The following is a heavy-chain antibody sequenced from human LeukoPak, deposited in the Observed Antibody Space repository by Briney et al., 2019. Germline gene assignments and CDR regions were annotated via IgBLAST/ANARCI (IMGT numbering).Heavy chain of an antibody. J-gene: IGHJ4*02. D-gene: IGHD4-11*01. V-gene: IGHV4-34*01. CDR2: INHSGST. Sequence: SETLSLTCAVYGGSFSGYYWSWIRQPPGKGLEWIGEINHSGSTDYNPSLKSRVTISVDTSKNQFSLKLSSVTAADTAVYYCARGFRGTTVTTPFDYWGQGTLVTVSS. CDR1: GGSFSGYY. CDR3: ARGFRGTTVTTPFDY.